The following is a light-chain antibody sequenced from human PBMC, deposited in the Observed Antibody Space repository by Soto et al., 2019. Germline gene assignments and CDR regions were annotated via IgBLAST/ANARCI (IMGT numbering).Light chain of an antibody. CDR2: DAS. V-gene: IGKV3D-11*02. Sequence: EIVMTQSPATLSVSPGERATLSCRASQSVRGNLAWYQQKPGQSPRLLIYDASNRATGIPARFSGSGPGTDFILTISSLEPEDSGVYYCQQRNDWVTFGGGTKVDIK. CDR3: QQRNDWVT. CDR1: QSVRGN. J-gene: IGKJ4*01.